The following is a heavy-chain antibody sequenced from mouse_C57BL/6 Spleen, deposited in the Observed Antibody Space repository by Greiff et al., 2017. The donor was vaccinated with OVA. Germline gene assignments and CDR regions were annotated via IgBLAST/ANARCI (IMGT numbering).Heavy chain of an antibody. CDR1: GFTFTTYA. V-gene: IGHV10-3*01. CDR3: VRVRAPWDFDV. Sequence: EVQVVESGGGLVQPKGSLKLSCDASGFTFTTYAMHWVRQAPGQGLEWVARIKSKSSSYATYYADAVKDRFTISRDDSTSMLYLQMNNRKTEDTAMYDWVRVRAPWDFDVWGTGTTVTVSS. CDR2: IKSKSSSYAT. J-gene: IGHJ1*03.